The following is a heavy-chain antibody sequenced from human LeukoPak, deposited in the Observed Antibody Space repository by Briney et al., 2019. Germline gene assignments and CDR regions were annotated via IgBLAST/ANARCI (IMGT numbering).Heavy chain of an antibody. CDR3: ARYLIRDSGSYLCYDDFGMDV. Sequence: GGSLRLSCAASGFTFSDYYMSWIRQAPGKGLEWVSYISSSGSTIYYADSVKGRFTISRDNAKNSLYLTMNSLRAEDTAVYYCARYLIRDSGSYLCYDDFGMDVWGRGTEVSV. D-gene: IGHD1-26*01. V-gene: IGHV3-11*01. CDR2: ISSSGSTI. CDR1: GFTFSDYY. J-gene: IGHJ6*02.